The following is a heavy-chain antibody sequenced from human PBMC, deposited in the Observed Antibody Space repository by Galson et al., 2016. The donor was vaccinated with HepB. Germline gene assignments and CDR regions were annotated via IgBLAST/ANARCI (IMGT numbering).Heavy chain of an antibody. J-gene: IGHJ6*02. CDR1: GFSFSSYA. V-gene: IGHV3-23*01. CDR3: ARDARHRSGWATGYYGMDV. D-gene: IGHD6-19*01. CDR2: ITGTGGRT. Sequence: SLRLSCAASGFSFSSYAMSWVRQAPGKGLEWVSGITGTGGRTYYADSVKGRFTISRDDSKNTLFLQMNSLTAEDTAVFYCARDARHRSGWATGYYGMDVWGQGTTVSVSS.